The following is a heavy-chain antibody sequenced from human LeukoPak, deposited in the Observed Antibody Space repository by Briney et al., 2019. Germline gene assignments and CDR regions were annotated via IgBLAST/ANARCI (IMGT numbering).Heavy chain of an antibody. Sequence: PSETLSLTCTVSGGSISSYYWSWIRQPAGKGLEWIGRIYTSGSTNYNPSLKSRVTMSVDTSKNQFSLKLSSVTAADTAVYYCARDISLWFGELPTFDPWGQGTLVTVSS. J-gene: IGHJ5*02. CDR1: GGSISSYY. CDR3: ARDISLWFGELPTFDP. D-gene: IGHD3-10*01. V-gene: IGHV4-4*07. CDR2: IYTSGST.